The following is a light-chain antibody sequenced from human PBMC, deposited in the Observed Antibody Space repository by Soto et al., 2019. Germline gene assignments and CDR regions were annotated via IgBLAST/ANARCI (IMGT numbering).Light chain of an antibody. CDR2: GAS. V-gene: IGKV1-39*01. J-gene: IGKJ1*01. Sequence: DIQMTQSPSSLSASVGDRVTITCRASQNINFYLNWYHQRPGKAPKLLIYGASTLQSGVPSRFRGSGSGTDFTLTISGLQREDFGIYYCQQSHDTPRTFGQGTKVEIK. CDR1: QNINFY. CDR3: QQSHDTPRT.